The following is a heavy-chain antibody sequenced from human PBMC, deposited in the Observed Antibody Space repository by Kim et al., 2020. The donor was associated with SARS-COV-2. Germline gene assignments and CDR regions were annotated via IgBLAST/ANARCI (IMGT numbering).Heavy chain of an antibody. V-gene: IGHV3-74*01. J-gene: IGHJ5*02. D-gene: IGHD3-16*01. CDR3: ASVRLTS. CDR1: GFYFTTYW. Sequence: GGSLRLSCAASGFYFTTYWMHWVRQAPGKGLVWVSRINSDGSSTSYADSVKGRFTISRDNAKKILYLQMNSLRAEDTAVYYCASVRLTSWGQGTLVTVSS. CDR2: INSDGSST.